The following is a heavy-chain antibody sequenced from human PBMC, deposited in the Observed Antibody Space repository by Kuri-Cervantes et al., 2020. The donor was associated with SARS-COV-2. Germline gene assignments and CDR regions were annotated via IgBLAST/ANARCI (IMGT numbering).Heavy chain of an antibody. CDR2: ISGSGGST. Sequence: GGSLRLSCTASGFTFSSYAKSWVRQAPGKGLEWVSAISGSGGSTYYADSVKGRFTISRDNSKNTLYLQVNSLRAEDTAVYYCASERSPKDCSSTSCYVIWGQGTLVTVSS. J-gene: IGHJ4*02. CDR1: GFTFSSYA. D-gene: IGHD2-2*01. V-gene: IGHV3-23*01. CDR3: ASERSPKDCSSTSCYVI.